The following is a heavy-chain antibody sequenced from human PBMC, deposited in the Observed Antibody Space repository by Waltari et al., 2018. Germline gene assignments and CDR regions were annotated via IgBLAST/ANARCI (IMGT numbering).Heavy chain of an antibody. CDR3: ARGGVTTKRFDP. CDR2: SIPILGIA. D-gene: IGHD5-12*01. V-gene: IGHV1-69*02. J-gene: IGHJ5*02. Sequence: QVQLVQSGAEVKKPGSSVKVSCKASGGTFSSYTISWVRQAPGQGLEWMGRSIPILGIANYAQKFQGRVTITADKSTSTAYMELSSLRSEDTAVYYCARGGVTTKRFDPWGQGTLVTVSS. CDR1: GGTFSSYT.